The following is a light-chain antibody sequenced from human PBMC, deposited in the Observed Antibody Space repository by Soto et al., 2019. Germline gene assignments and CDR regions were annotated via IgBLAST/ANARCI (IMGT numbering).Light chain of an antibody. CDR3: QQYNGT. J-gene: IGKJ1*01. V-gene: IGKV1-5*03. CDR1: QSISSW. Sequence: DIQMTQSPSTLSASVGDRVTITCRASQSISSWLAWYQQKPRKAPKLLIYKASNLQSGVPSSFSGSGSGTEFTLTISSLQPDDFATYYCQQYNGTFGQGTKVDIK. CDR2: KAS.